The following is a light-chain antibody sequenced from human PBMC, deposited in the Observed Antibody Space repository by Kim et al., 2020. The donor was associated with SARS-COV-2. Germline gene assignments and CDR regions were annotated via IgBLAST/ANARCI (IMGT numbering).Light chain of an antibody. CDR2: RNN. CDR1: SDVGSNY. Sequence: GAPGQCVTISCSDVGSNYVYWYQHRPGRAPKLVIQRNNRRPSGVPDRFSGSRSGTSASLAISGLRSEDEADYYCAAWDDSLNGLWVFGGGTQLTVL. V-gene: IGLV1-47*01. CDR3: AAWDDSLNGLWV. J-gene: IGLJ3*02.